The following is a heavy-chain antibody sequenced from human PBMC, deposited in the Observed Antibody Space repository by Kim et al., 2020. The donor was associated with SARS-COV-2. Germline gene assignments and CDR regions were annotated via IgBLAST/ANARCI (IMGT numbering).Heavy chain of an antibody. V-gene: IGHV3-7*03. CDR3: ARDDTAMGSFDY. Sequence: YYVDFVKGRFTNYRDNAKNSLYLQMNSLRAEDTAVYYCARDDTAMGSFDYWGQGTLVTVSS. D-gene: IGHD5-18*01. J-gene: IGHJ4*02.